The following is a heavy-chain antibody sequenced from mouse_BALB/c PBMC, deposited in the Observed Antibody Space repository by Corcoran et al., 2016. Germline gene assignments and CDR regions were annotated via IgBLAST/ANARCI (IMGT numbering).Heavy chain of an antibody. CDR2: IDPANGNT. J-gene: IGHJ2*01. CDR3: ARESANLYYFDY. Sequence: EVQLQQSGAELVKPGASVKLSCTASGFNIKDTYMHWVKQRPEQGLEWIGRIDPANGNTKYDPKFQGKATITADTSSNTAYLQLSSLTSEDTAVYCCARESANLYYFDYWGQGTTLTVSS. CDR1: GFNIKDTY. D-gene: IGHD1-3*01. V-gene: IGHV14-3*02.